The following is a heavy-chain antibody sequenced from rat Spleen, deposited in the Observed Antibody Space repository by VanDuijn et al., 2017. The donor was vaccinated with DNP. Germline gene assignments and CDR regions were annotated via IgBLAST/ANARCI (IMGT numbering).Heavy chain of an antibody. CDR1: GFIYSNYV. J-gene: IGHJ4*01. V-gene: IGHV5-25*01. CDR2: ISTGGDNT. Sequence: EVQLVESGGGLVQPGSPLKLSCAASGFIYSNYVMAWVRQAPTKGLEWVASISTGGDNTYYRDSVKGRFTISRDNAQSTLYLQMDSLRSEDTATYYCARHRTIMPYYYAMDAWGQGASVTVSS. CDR3: ARHRTIMPYYYAMDA. D-gene: IGHD1-12*01.